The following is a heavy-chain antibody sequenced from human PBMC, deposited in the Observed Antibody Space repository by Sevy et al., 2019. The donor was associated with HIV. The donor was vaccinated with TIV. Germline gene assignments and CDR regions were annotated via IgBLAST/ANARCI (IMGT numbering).Heavy chain of an antibody. Sequence: GGSLRLSCAASGFTFGSYWMSWVRQAPGKGLEWVANIKQDGSEKYYVDSVKGRFTISRDNAKNSLYLQMNSLRAEDTAVYYCARTYDFWSGYYGYYFDYWGQGTLVTVSS. V-gene: IGHV3-7*03. D-gene: IGHD3-3*01. J-gene: IGHJ4*02. CDR1: GFTFGSYW. CDR2: IKQDGSEK. CDR3: ARTYDFWSGYYGYYFDY.